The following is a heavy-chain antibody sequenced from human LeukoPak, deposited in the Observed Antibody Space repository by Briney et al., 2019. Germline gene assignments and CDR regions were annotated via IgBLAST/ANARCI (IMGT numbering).Heavy chain of an antibody. V-gene: IGHV1-18*01. CDR2: ISAYSGNT. CDR1: GYTFTSYG. D-gene: IGHD2-2*01. Sequence: ASVKVSCKASGYTFTSYGISWVRQAPGQGLEWMGWISAYSGNTNYAQKLQGRVTMTTDTSTSTAYMELRSLRSDDTAVYYCARVPGRYCSSTSCYRYFDYWGQGTLVTVSS. CDR3: ARVPGRYCSSTSCYRYFDY. J-gene: IGHJ4*02.